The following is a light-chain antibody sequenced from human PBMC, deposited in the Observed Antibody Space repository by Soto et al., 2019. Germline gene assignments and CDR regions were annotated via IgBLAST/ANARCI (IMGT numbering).Light chain of an antibody. CDR2: DAS. CDR3: QQADSFPIT. CDR1: QDIATY. Sequence: DIQMTQSPSSLSASVGNRVTITCQASQDIATYLNWYQQKPGKAPNLLIYDASNLETGVPSRFSGGGSGTHFTFTISNLQPEDIATYYCQQADSFPITFGQGTRLEIK. J-gene: IGKJ5*01. V-gene: IGKV1-33*01.